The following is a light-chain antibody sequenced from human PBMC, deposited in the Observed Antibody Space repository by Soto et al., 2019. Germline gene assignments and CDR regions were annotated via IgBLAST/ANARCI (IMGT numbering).Light chain of an antibody. J-gene: IGKJ4*01. CDR3: QQRSNWPLT. V-gene: IGKV3-11*01. CDR2: DSS. CDR1: QSVSSY. Sequence: EIVLTQSPATLSLSPGDGATLSCRASQSVSSYLAWYQQKRGQAPRLLIYDSSNRATGIPARFSGSGSGTDFSLIISSLEPEDFAVYYCQQRSNWPLTFGGGTKVEIK.